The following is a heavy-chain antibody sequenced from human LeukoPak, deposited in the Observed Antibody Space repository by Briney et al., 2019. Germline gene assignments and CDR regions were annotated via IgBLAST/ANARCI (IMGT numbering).Heavy chain of an antibody. CDR2: ISWNSGSI. V-gene: IGHV3-9*01. CDR3: AKDSYSKGDF. Sequence: GRSLRLSCAASGFTFDDYAMHWVRQAPGKGLEWVSGISWNSGSIGYADSVKGRLTISRDNAKNSLDLQMNSLRAEDTAVYYCAKDSYSKGDFWGQGVLVTVSS. CDR1: GFTFDDYA. D-gene: IGHD6-13*01. J-gene: IGHJ4*02.